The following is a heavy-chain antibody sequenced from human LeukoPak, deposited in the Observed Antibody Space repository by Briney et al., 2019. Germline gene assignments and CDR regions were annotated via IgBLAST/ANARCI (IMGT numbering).Heavy chain of an antibody. CDR2: INSDGSST. V-gene: IGHV3-74*01. CDR3: ARASSGRYFAFIDY. D-gene: IGHD1-26*01. J-gene: IGHJ4*02. CDR1: GFTFSSYW. Sequence: GGSLRLSCAASGFTFSSYWMHWVRQAPGKGLVWVSRINSDGSSTSYADSVKGRFTISRDNAKNTLYLHMNSLRVEDTAVYYCARASSGRYFAFIDYWGQGILVTVSS.